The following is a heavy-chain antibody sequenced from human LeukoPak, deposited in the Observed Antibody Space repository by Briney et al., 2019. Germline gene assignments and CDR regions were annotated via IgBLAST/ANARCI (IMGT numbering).Heavy chain of an antibody. Sequence: PSETLSLTCTVSGGSISSSSYYWGWIRQPPGKGLEWIGSIYYSGSTYYNPSLKSRVTISIDTSKNQFYLKLSSLTAADTAVYYCARRDDSSGYHKIFDYWGPGTLVTVSS. J-gene: IGHJ4*02. D-gene: IGHD3-22*01. V-gene: IGHV4-39*01. CDR1: GGSISSSSYY. CDR2: IYYSGST. CDR3: ARRDDSSGYHKIFDY.